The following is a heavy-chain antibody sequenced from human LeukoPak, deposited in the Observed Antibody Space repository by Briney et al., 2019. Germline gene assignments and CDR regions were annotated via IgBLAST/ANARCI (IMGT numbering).Heavy chain of an antibody. CDR2: MNPNSGGT. CDR3: ARGLGSSVIVGGDAFDL. V-gene: IGHV1-2*02. Sequence: GASVKLSCKASGYIFSDYYLHWVRQASGQGLEWMGWMNPNSGGTNYAQKSQGRITMTGDTSTAYLELSRLRSDDTAVDYCARGLGSSVIVGGDAFDLWGQGTMVTVSS. J-gene: IGHJ3*01. CDR1: GYIFSDYY. D-gene: IGHD2/OR15-2a*01.